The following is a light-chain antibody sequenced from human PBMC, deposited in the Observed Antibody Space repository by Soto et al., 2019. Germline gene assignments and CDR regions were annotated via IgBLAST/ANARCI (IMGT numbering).Light chain of an antibody. CDR2: EVP. CDR3: GSYASATLI. Sequence: QSVLTQPASVSGSPGQSITISCTGTSSDIGAYDYVSWFQQYPGKAPTLLIYEVPFRPSGVSSRFSGSKSGNTASLTISGLQTEDEADYYCGSYASATLIFGGGTKLTVL. V-gene: IGLV2-14*01. J-gene: IGLJ2*01. CDR1: SSDIGAYDY.